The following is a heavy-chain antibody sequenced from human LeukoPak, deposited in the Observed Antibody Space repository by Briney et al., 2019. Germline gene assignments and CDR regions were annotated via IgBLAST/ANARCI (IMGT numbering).Heavy chain of an antibody. Sequence: SETLSLTCTVSGGSIRSSYYYWGWIRQPPGKGLEWIGSIYDSGSTYYNPSLKSRVTISVDTSKNQFSLKLNSVTAADTAVYYCARARGRHSDLWGRGTLVTVSS. J-gene: IGHJ2*01. D-gene: IGHD3-10*01. CDR1: GGSIRSSYYY. V-gene: IGHV4-39*01. CDR3: ARARGRHSDL. CDR2: IYDSGST.